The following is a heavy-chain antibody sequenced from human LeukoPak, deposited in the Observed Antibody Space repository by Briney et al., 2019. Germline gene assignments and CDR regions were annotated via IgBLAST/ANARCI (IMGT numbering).Heavy chain of an antibody. CDR1: GYSFTNYW. CDR3: ARLKYYGSGSYYFAY. J-gene: IGHJ4*02. Sequence: GESLKISCKGSGYSFTNYWITWVRQMPGKGLEWMGRIDPSDSYTNYSPSFQGHVTISADRSISAAYLPWSSLKASDTAMYYCARLKYYGSGSYYFAYWGQGTLVTVSS. V-gene: IGHV5-10-1*01. D-gene: IGHD3-10*01. CDR2: IDPSDSYT.